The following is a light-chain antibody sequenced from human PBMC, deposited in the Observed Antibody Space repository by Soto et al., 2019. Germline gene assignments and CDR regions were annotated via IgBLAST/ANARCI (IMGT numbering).Light chain of an antibody. V-gene: IGLV3-21*02. CDR2: DDS. Sequence: SYELTQPPSLSVATGQTARITCGGGNSGSQSVHWYQQRPNPAPVLVAYDDSDRPSGIPERFSGSNSGNTATLTISRVEAGDEADFYCQVCHSSNDHCVFGSGTKVTVL. CDR1: NSGSQS. J-gene: IGLJ1*01. CDR3: QVCHSSNDHCV.